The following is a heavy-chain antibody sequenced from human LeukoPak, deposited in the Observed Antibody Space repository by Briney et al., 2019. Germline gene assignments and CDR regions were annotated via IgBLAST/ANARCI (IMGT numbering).Heavy chain of an antibody. D-gene: IGHD5-24*01. J-gene: IGHJ3*01. V-gene: IGHV3-23*01. CDR2: ISFSGDNS. CDR3: AKDIQLST. CDR1: GFNFRGAA. Sequence: GGSLRLSCAASGFNFRGAAMTWVRQAPGKGLEWVALISFSGDNSYYADSVKGRFSVSRDNSENTLSLQMNSLRVEDTARYYCAKDIQLSTWGLGTMVTVSS.